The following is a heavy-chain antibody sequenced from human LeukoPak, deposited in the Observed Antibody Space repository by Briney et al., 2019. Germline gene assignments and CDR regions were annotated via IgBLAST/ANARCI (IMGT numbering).Heavy chain of an antibody. CDR2: INPNSGGT. D-gene: IGHD3-22*01. Sequence: GASVKVSFKASGYTFTGYYMHWVRQAPGQGLEWMGRINPNSGGTNYEQKFQGRVTMTRDTSISTAYMKLSRLRSDETAVYYWARDLYYYDSSGYWVYYFDYWGQGTLVTVSS. CDR3: ARDLYYYDSSGYWVYYFDY. J-gene: IGHJ4*02. V-gene: IGHV1-2*06. CDR1: GYTFTGYY.